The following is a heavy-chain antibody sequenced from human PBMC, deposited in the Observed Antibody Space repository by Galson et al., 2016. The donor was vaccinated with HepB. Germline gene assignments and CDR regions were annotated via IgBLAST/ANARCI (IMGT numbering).Heavy chain of an antibody. D-gene: IGHD3-22*01. CDR3: ASPYKYDSSAFFA. CDR2: IDPTDSYS. V-gene: IGHV5-10-1*01. J-gene: IGHJ5*02. Sequence: QSGAEVKKPGESLTISCKISGYSQIGYWINWVRQMPGKGLEWMGRIDPTDSYSNYSPSFQGHVGISADKSSSTAFLTWSSLKASGTAVYYCASPYKYDSSAFFAWGQGTLVTVSS. CDR1: GYSQIGYW.